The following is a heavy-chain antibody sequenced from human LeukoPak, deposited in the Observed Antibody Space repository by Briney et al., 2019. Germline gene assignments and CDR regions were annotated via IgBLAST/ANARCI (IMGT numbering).Heavy chain of an antibody. CDR1: GGSISSGSYY. CDR3: ARCGRVAYYFDY. CDR2: IYTSGST. D-gene: IGHD5-12*01. Sequence: PSETLSLTCTVSGGSISSGSYYWSWIRQPAGKGLEWIGRIYTSGSTNYNPSLKSRVTISVDTSKNQFSLKLSSVTAADTAVYYCARCGRVAYYFDYWGQGTLVTVSS. J-gene: IGHJ4*02. V-gene: IGHV4-61*02.